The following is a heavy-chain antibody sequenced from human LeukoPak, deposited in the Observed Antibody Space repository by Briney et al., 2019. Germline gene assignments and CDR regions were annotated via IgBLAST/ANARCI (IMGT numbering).Heavy chain of an antibody. D-gene: IGHD3-9*01. CDR3: ARPAGYDILTGYPYYFDY. CDR2: IYPGDSDT. CDR1: GYSFTSYW. V-gene: IGHV5-51*01. Sequence: GESLKISCKGSGYSFTSYWIGWVRQMPGKGLEWMGIIYPGDSDTRYSPSFQGQVTIPADKSISPAYLQWSSLKASDTAMYYCARPAGYDILTGYPYYFDYWGQGALVTVSS. J-gene: IGHJ4*02.